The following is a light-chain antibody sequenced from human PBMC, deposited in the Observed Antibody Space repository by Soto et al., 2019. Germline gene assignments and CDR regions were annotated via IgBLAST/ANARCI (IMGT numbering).Light chain of an antibody. Sequence: EMVLTQSPVTLSFSPGERATLSCRAGRLFASSYLCWHQQKPGQPPRLVIYGASNRATGIPDRFSGSGSGTAFSLTISRLEPEDLAVYSCNQYANSARRLGQRTKLDIK. CDR3: NQYANSARR. CDR2: GAS. J-gene: IGKJ1*01. CDR1: RLFASSY. V-gene: IGKV3-20*01.